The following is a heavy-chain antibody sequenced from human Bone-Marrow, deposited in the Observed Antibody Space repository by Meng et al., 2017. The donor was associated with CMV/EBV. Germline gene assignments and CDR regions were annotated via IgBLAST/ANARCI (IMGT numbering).Heavy chain of an antibody. CDR2: INPSGGST. CDR3: AILQPGEGYYGSGSYGLSNDEY. CDR1: GYTFTSYY. Sequence: ASVKVSCKASGYTFTSYYMHWVRQAPGQGLEWMGIINPSGGSTSYAQKFQGRVTMTRDESTSTVYMELSSLRSEDTAVYYCAILQPGEGYYGSGSYGLSNDEYWGQGNLVNVDS. D-gene: IGHD3-10*01. V-gene: IGHV1-46*01. J-gene: IGHJ4*02.